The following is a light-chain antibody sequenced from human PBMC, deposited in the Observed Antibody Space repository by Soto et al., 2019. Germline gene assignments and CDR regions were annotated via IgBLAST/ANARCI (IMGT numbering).Light chain of an antibody. Sequence: QSVLTQPPSASGTPGQTVTISCSGSSSSIASNAINWFQQLPGTAPKLLIYSGDHRPSGVPDRFSGSKSGTSASLAISGLQSEDEADYYCATWADSLKTYAFGTGTKLTVL. CDR2: SGD. CDR3: ATWADSLKTYA. V-gene: IGLV1-44*01. J-gene: IGLJ1*01. CDR1: SSSIASNA.